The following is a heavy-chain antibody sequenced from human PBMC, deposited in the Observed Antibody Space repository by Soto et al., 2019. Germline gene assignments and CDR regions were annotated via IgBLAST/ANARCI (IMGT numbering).Heavy chain of an antibody. CDR1: GGSMSSNY. CDR2: IYYTGST. Sequence: SETLSLTCTVSGGSMSSNYWTWIRQSPGKGLEWIGYIYYTGSTKYNPSLKSRATISLDTSKNQFSLRLTSVTSADTAVYYCARGGSYGDFFDYWGRERRSPSPQ. D-gene: IGHD1-26*01. J-gene: IGHJ4*02. V-gene: IGHV4-59*01. CDR3: ARGGSYGDFFDY.